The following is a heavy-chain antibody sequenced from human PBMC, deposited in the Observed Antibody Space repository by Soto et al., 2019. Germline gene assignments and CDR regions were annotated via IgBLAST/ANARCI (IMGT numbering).Heavy chain of an antibody. J-gene: IGHJ4*02. CDR1: GVTCSSYS. D-gene: IGHD6-19*01. CDR3: ARDATGWYYFDY. Sequence: GGSLRLSYAASGVTCSSYSRNWVRKAPGKGLEWVSYVSSSSSTIYYADSVKGRFTISRDNAKNSLYLQMNSLRDEDTAVYYCARDATGWYYFDYWGQGTLVTVSS. V-gene: IGHV3-48*02. CDR2: VSSSSSTI.